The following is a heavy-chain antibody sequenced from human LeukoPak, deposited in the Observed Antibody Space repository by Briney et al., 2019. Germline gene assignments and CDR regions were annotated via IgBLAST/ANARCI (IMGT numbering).Heavy chain of an antibody. CDR1: GYTLTELS. CDR2: FDPEDGET. D-gene: IGHD2-2*01. J-gene: IGHJ4*02. V-gene: IGHV1-24*01. CDR3: ATIVVVPAALAY. Sequence: ASVKLSCKVSGYTLTELSMHWVRQAPGKGLEWRGGFDPEDGETIYAQKFQGRFTMPEDTSTDTAYMELSSLRSEDTAVYYCATIVVVPAALAYWGQGTLVPVSS.